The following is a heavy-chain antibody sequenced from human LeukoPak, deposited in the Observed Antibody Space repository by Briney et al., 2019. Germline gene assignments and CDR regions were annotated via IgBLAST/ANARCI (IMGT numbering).Heavy chain of an antibody. CDR3: ARVGYSYGYISGLVDY. CDR1: GFTFDDYG. J-gene: IGHJ4*02. CDR2: INWNGGST. V-gene: IGHV3-20*01. Sequence: PGGSLRLSCAASGFTFDDYGISWVRQAPGKGLEWVSGINWNGGSTGYADSVKGRFTISRDNAKNSLYLQMNSLRAEDTALYRCARVGYSYGYISGLVDYWGQGNLVTVSS. D-gene: IGHD5-18*01.